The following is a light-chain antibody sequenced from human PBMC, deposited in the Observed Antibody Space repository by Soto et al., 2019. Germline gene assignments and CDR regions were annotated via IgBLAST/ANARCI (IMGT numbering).Light chain of an antibody. Sequence: QSALTQPASVSGSPGQSITISCTGASGDIGTYDFVSWYQQYPDKAPKYIIYEASNRPSGVSDRFSGSKSGNTASLTISGLQTEDEADYYCMSYTSSDTYVFGTGTKLTVL. CDR3: MSYTSSDTYV. CDR1: SGDIGTYDF. J-gene: IGLJ1*01. V-gene: IGLV2-14*01. CDR2: EAS.